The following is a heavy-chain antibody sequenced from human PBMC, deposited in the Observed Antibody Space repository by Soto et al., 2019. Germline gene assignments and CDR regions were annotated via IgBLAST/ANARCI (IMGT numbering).Heavy chain of an antibody. J-gene: IGHJ4*02. CDR1: GFPFTTYG. CDR2: ISYDGSNK. CDR3: VGGQYYFDY. D-gene: IGHD3-10*01. V-gene: IGHV3-30*03. Sequence: QVQLVESGGGVVQPGRSLRLSCAASGFPFTTYGMHWVREGPGKGLEWVAVISYDGSNKYYADSVKGRFTISRDNSKNTLYLQMNSLRPEDKALYYCVGGQYYFDYRGQGTRVTVSS.